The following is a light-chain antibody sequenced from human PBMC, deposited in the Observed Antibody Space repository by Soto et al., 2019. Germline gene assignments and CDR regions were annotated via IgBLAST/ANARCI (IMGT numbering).Light chain of an antibody. CDR1: KTMSSW. Sequence: DIQMTQSPSTLSGSVGDRVTITCRASKTMSSWLAWYQQKPGKAPKLLIYKASTLKSGVPSRFSGSGSGTEFTLTISSLQPDDFATYYCQHYNSYSEAFGQGTKVDIK. CDR2: KAS. J-gene: IGKJ1*01. CDR3: QHYNSYSEA. V-gene: IGKV1-5*03.